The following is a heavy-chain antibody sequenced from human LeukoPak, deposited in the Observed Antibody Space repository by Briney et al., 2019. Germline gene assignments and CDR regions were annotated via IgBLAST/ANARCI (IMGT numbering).Heavy chain of an antibody. Sequence: GGSLILSCAASGFTFSSYSMNWVRQAPGKGLEWVSSISSSSSYIYYADSVKGRFTISRDNARNSLYLQMNSLRAEDTAVYYCARGGPYYDSSGQIYFDYWGQGTLVTVSS. CDR2: ISSSSSYI. CDR3: ARGGPYYDSSGQIYFDY. D-gene: IGHD3-22*01. J-gene: IGHJ4*02. CDR1: GFTFSSYS. V-gene: IGHV3-21*01.